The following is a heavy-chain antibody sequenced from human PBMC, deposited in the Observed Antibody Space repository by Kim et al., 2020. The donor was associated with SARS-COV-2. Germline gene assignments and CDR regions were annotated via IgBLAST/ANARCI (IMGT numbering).Heavy chain of an antibody. CDR1: GGSISSGSHY. CDR3: AKNWRRYDSLTGNFPSWFDP. D-gene: IGHD3-9*01. CDR2: IFTSGST. V-gene: IGHV4-61*09. Sequence: SETLSLTCSVSGGSISSGSHYWSWIRQPAGKGLEWIGHIFTSGSTNYNPSLKSRVTISVDTSQNQFSLKLSSVTAADTAVDYCAKNWRRYDSLTGNFPSWFDPWGQGTLVTVSS. J-gene: IGHJ5*02.